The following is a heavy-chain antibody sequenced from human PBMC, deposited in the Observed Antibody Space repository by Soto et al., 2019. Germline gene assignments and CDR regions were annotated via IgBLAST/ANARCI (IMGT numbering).Heavy chain of an antibody. CDR2: INHTGGT. V-gene: IGHV4-34*02. CDR3: ATRITVFGLLIPPFDP. CDR1: GGSVNGYY. Sequence: QVHLQQWGAGLLKPSETLSLTCAVYGGSVNGYYWNWIRQPPGKGLEWIGEINHTGGTHYNPSLKSRVTLSVDTSKNQFSLRLSSVTAADTAVYYCATRITVFGLLIPPFDPWGQGTQVTVSS. D-gene: IGHD3-3*01. J-gene: IGHJ5*02.